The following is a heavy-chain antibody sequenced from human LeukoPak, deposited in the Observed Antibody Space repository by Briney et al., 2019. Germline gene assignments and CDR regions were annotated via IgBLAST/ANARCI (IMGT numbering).Heavy chain of an antibody. J-gene: IGHJ4*02. D-gene: IGHD5-24*01. Sequence: SETLSLTCTVSGGSITSSSYFWAWIRQPPGKGLEWIGSIYSSGNTFYSPSLKSRVTMSVDTSENQFSLRLNTVTAADTAVYFCARLKAMTTIIGPRPRGQFDYWARGTLVTVSS. CDR3: ARLKAMTTIIGPRPRGQFDY. V-gene: IGHV4-39*01. CDR2: IYSSGNT. CDR1: GGSITSSSYF.